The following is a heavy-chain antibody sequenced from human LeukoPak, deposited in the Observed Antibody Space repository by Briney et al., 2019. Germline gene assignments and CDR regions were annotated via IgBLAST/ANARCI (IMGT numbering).Heavy chain of an antibody. D-gene: IGHD3-10*01. CDR3: ARGRITMVRGIDAFDI. J-gene: IGHJ3*02. Sequence: PSETLSLTCTVSGGSISSYYWSWIQQPPGKGLEWIGYIYYSGSTNYNPSLKSRVTISVDTSKNQFSLKLSSVTAADTAVYYCARGRITMVRGIDAFDIWGQGTMVTVSS. CDR2: IYYSGST. V-gene: IGHV4-59*01. CDR1: GGSISSYY.